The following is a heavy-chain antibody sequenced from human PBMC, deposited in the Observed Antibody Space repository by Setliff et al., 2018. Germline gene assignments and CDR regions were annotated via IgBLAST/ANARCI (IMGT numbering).Heavy chain of an antibody. CDR3: ARERYFDWFFED. D-gene: IGHD3-9*01. Sequence: SLTCTVSGGSITSGSFYWSWIRQPAGKKLEWIGRIHASGSPDYNPSFKSRVTISRDTSTSQFSLKLGSVTAADTAVYYCARERYFDWFFEDWGHGTLVTVSS. V-gene: IGHV4-61*02. CDR2: IHASGSP. CDR1: GGSITSGSFY. J-gene: IGHJ4*01.